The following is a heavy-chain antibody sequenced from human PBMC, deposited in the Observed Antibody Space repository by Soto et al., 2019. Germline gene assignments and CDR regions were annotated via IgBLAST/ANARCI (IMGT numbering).Heavy chain of an antibody. CDR1: GGSFSGYY. V-gene: IGHV4-34*01. CDR3: ARGGRDSSNYYRTHYYYGMDV. CDR2: INHSVST. D-gene: IGHD3-22*01. Sequence: PSETLSLTCAVYGGSFSGYYWSWIRQPPGKGLEWIGEINHSVSTNYNPSLKSRVTISVDTSKNQFTLKLSSVTAADTAVYYCARGGRDSSNYYRTHYYYGMDVWGQGTKVTVSS. J-gene: IGHJ6*02.